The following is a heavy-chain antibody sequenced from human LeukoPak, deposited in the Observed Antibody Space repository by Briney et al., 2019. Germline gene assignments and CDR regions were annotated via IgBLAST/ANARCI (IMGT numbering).Heavy chain of an antibody. CDR3: ARDGSGSYYKYFQY. CDR2: ISSGSITI. J-gene: IGHJ1*01. Sequence: PGGSLRLSCAASGFTFSSYSMTWVRQAPGKGLEWVSYISSGSITIDYADSVKGRFTISRDNAKNSLYLQMNSLRDEDTAVYYCARDGSGSYYKYFQYWGQGTLVTVSS. V-gene: IGHV3-48*02. CDR1: GFTFSSYS. D-gene: IGHD3-10*01.